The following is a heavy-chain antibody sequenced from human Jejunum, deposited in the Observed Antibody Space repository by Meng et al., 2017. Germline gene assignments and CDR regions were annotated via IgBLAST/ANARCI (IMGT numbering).Heavy chain of an antibody. Sequence: QVQLGQSGGDEKKTGDSVKASRKASGYDFTYYAMNWVRQAPGQGLEWMGWISGYNRNIKVAQKFQGRVTMTIDTNTDTTYMELRSLRSDDTAVYYCARNSGMLGVRDFDYWGQGTLVTVSS. V-gene: IGHV1-18*01. D-gene: IGHD2-8*01. CDR3: ARNSGMLGVRDFDY. CDR1: GYDFTYYA. CDR2: ISGYNRNI. J-gene: IGHJ4*02.